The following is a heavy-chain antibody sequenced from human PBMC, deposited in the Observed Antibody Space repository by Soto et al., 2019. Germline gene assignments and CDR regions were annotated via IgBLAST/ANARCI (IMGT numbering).Heavy chain of an antibody. V-gene: IGHV4-31*03. D-gene: IGHD5-18*01. J-gene: IGHJ6*02. CDR2: ISYSGST. CDR3: GRDRGYSYGYDYYSSGMDA. Sequence: QVQLQEAGPGLVKPSQTLSLTCTVSGGSISSKDHYWSWIRQHPGKGLEWIGYISYSGSTYYNPSLQSRLTISADASKNQFSLKPSFMTAAATAVYYCGRDRGYSYGYDYYSSGMDAWGQGTTVTVSS. CDR1: GGSISSKDHY.